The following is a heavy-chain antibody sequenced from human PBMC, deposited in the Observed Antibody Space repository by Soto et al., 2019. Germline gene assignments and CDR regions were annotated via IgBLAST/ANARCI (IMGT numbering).Heavy chain of an antibody. CDR3: ARGPGRYCSGGSCPLDY. V-gene: IGHV4-4*02. Sequence: HVQLQESGPGLVKPSGTLSLTCAVSSGSISSSNWWRWVRQPPGKGLEWIGEIYHSGSTNYNPSLKRRVTISVDKSKNQFSLKLSSVTAADTAVYYCARGPGRYCSGGSCPLDYWGQGTLVTVSS. CDR1: SGSISSSNW. D-gene: IGHD2-15*01. CDR2: IYHSGST. J-gene: IGHJ4*02.